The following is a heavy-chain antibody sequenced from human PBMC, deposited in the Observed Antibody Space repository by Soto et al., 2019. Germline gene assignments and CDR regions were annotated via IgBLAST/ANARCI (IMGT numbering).Heavy chain of an antibody. CDR2: LNQGANEK. CDR1: GFTFSNSW. V-gene: IGHV3-7*01. D-gene: IGHD7-27*01. Sequence: EVHLVESGGGFIQPGGSLRLSCAASGFTFSNSWMSWVRQAPGKGLEWLANLNQGANEKNYVDSVKGRFAVSRDNAKSTLYLQMDSLSADDTAVYYCARDPGWGALDYWGRGTLVTVSS. J-gene: IGHJ4*02. CDR3: ARDPGWGALDY.